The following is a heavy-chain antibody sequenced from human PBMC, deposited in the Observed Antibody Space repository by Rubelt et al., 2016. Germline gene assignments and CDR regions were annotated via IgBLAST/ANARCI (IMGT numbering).Heavy chain of an antibody. J-gene: IGHJ4*02. CDR3: ARDLPPFRRYNWNFPLDY. D-gene: IGHD1-7*01. Sequence: QVQLVQSGAEVKKPGASVKVSCKASGYTFTSYGISWVRQAPGQGLEWMGWISAYNGNTNYAQKPQGRVTMTTDTSTSTAYMERRSLRSDDTAVYYCARDLPPFRRYNWNFPLDYWGQGTLVTVSS. CDR2: ISAYNGNT. V-gene: IGHV1-18*01. CDR1: GYTFTSYG.